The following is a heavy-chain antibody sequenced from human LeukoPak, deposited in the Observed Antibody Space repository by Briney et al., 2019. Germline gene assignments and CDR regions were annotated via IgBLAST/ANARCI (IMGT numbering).Heavy chain of an antibody. Sequence: SETLSLTCAVYGGSFGGYYWSWIRQPPGKGLEWIGEINHSGSTNYNPSLKSRVTISVDTSKNQFSLKLTSVTAADTALYYCTRSGLTGMRQYPRAAYYYYGMDVWGQGTAVTVSS. CDR2: INHSGST. D-gene: IGHD6-13*01. CDR3: TRSGLTGMRQYPRAAYYYYGMDV. CDR1: GGSFGGYY. J-gene: IGHJ6*02. V-gene: IGHV4-34*01.